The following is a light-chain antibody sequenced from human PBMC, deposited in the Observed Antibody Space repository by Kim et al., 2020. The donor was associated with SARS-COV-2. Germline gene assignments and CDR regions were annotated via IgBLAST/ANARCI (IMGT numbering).Light chain of an antibody. CDR1: ALPKQY. Sequence: VSPGQTARITCSGDALPKQYAYWYQQKPGQAPVLVIYKDSERQSGIPERFSGSSSGTTVTLTISGVQAEDEADYYCQSADSSGTWVFGGGTQLTVL. CDR2: KDS. V-gene: IGLV3-25*03. J-gene: IGLJ3*02. CDR3: QSADSSGTWV.